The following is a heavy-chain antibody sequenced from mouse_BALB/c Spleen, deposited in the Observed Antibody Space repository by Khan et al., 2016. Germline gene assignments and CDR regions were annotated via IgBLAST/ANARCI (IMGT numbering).Heavy chain of an antibody. CDR1: GYTFSNFG. CDR3: ATGITTVIVTRRHY. V-gene: IGHV9-3-1*01. Sequence: QIQLVQSGPELKKPGETVTISCKASGYTFSNFGINWVRQAPGKGLEWMDWINTNTVETTYADDFKGRFAFSVETSASTAYLQINNLKNEYTATYFCATGITTVIVTRRHYWGQGTTLTVSS. D-gene: IGHD1-1*01. J-gene: IGHJ2*01. CDR2: INTNTVET.